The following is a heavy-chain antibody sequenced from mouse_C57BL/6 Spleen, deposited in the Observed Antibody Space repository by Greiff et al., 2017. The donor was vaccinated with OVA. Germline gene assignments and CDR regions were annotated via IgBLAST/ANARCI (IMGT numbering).Heavy chain of an antibody. J-gene: IGHJ1*03. CDR1: GFTFSSYA. V-gene: IGHV5-4*01. CDR3: ARVQGAYWYFDV. CDR2: ISDGGSYT. Sequence: EVQRVEFGGGLVKPGGSLKLSCAASGFTFSSYAMSWVCQTPEKRLEWVATISDGGSYTYYPDNVKGRFTISRDNAKNNLYLQMSHLKSEDTAMYYCARVQGAYWYFDVWGTGTTVTVSS.